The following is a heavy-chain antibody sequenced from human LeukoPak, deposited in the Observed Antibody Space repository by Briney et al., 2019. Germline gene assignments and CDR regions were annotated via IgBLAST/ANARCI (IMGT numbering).Heavy chain of an antibody. J-gene: IGHJ4*02. CDR3: AKGRRWLQLGYFDY. Sequence: GGSLRLFCAASGFTFSSYAMSWVRQAPGKGLEWVSAISGSGGSTYYADSVKGRFTISRDNSKNTLYLQMNSLRAEDTAVYYCAKGRRWLQLGYFDYWGQGTLVTVSS. CDR2: ISGSGGST. CDR1: GFTFSSYA. V-gene: IGHV3-23*01. D-gene: IGHD5-24*01.